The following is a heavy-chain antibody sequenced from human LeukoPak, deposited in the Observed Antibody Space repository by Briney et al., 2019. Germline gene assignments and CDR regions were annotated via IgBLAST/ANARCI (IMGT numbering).Heavy chain of an antibody. CDR3: ARDQAEYYDILTGPFGWFDP. CDR1: GFTFSSYG. CDR2: IWYDGSNK. V-gene: IGHV3-33*01. D-gene: IGHD3-9*01. J-gene: IGHJ5*02. Sequence: GRSLRLSCAASGFTFSSYGMHWVRQAPGKGLEWVAVIWYDGSNKYYADSVKGRFTISRDNSKNTLYLQMNRLRAEDTAVYYCARDQAEYYDILTGPFGWFDPWGQGTLVTVSS.